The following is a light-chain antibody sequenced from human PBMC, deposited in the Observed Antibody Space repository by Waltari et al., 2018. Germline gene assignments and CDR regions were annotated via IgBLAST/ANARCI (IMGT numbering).Light chain of an antibody. CDR2: GST. CDR1: GANIGEGND. CDR3: QSYDTRLRVV. V-gene: IGLV1-40*01. J-gene: IGLJ3*02. Sequence: QSVLTQPPSVSGAPGQSVTISCTGRGANIGEGNDVTWYQQLPRAAPKPLIYGSTSRPLGVPDRFFGSTSGTSASLAITGLQAEDEADYYCQSYDTRLRVVFGGGTKLTVL.